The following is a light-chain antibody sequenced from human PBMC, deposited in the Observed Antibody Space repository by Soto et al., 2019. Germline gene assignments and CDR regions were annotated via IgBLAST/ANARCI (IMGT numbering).Light chain of an antibody. CDR2: DAS. CDR3: QQSYSAPQYT. CDR1: QTISTF. V-gene: IGKV1-39*01. J-gene: IGKJ2*01. Sequence: DIQMTQSPSSLSASVGDRVTITCRSSQTISTFLHWFQQKPGKAPNLLIYDASSLQSGVPSRFSGSGSGTDFTLTISSLQPEDFGTYYCQQSYSAPQYTFGQGTKVEI.